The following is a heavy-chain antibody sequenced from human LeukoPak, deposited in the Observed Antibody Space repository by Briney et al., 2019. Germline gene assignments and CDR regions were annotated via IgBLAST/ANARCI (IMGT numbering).Heavy chain of an antibody. CDR2: INPNSGGT. J-gene: IGHJ4*02. V-gene: IGHV1-2*02. D-gene: IGHD3-9*01. CDR3: ARDYDILTGYSPLDY. Sequence: ASVMVSCKTSGYTFTSYGISWVRQAPGQGLEWMGWINPNSGGTNYAQKFQGRVTMTRDTSISTAYMELSRLRSDDTAVYYCARDYDILTGYSPLDYWGQGTLVTVSS. CDR1: GYTFTSYG.